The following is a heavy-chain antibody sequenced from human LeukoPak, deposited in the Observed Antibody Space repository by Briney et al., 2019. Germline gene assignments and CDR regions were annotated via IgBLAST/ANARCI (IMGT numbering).Heavy chain of an antibody. D-gene: IGHD6-19*01. J-gene: IGHJ5*02. V-gene: IGHV1-69*13. CDR2: IIPIFGTA. CDR1: GYTFTSYH. Sequence: SVKVSCKASGYTFTSYHMHWVRQAPGQGLEWMGGIIPIFGTANYAQKFQGRVTITADESTSTAYMELSSLRSEDTAVYYCARRGVYSSGWHWFDPWGQGTLVTVSS. CDR3: ARRGVYSSGWHWFDP.